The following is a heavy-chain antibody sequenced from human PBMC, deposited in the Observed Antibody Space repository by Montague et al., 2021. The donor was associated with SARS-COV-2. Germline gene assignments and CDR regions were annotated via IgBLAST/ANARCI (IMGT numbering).Heavy chain of an antibody. D-gene: IGHD3-3*01. Sequence: SVRVSCKASGYTFTSYDINWVRQATGQGLEWMGWMNPNSGNTGYAQKFQGRVTMTRNTSISTAYMELSSLRSEDTAVYYCARDSGITIFGVVIMQAFDIWGQGTMVTVSS. CDR2: MNPNSGNT. J-gene: IGHJ3*02. V-gene: IGHV1-8*01. CDR3: ARDSGITIFGVVIMQAFDI. CDR1: GYTFTSYD.